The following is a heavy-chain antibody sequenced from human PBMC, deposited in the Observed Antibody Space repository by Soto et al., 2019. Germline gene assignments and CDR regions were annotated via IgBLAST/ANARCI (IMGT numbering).Heavy chain of an antibody. V-gene: IGHV3-30*18. CDR3: AKESSGWYSYYFDY. D-gene: IGHD6-19*01. CDR2: ISYDGSNK. J-gene: IGHJ4*02. CDR1: GFTFSSYG. Sequence: GGSLRLSCAASGFTFSSYGMHWVRQAPGKGLEWVAVISYDGSNKYYADSVKGRFTISRDNSKNTLYLQMNSLRAEDTAVYYCAKESSGWYSYYFDYWGQGTLVTSPQ.